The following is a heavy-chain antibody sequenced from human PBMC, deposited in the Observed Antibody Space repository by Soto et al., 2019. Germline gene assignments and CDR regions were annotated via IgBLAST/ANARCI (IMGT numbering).Heavy chain of an antibody. CDR1: GVTFSGYA. D-gene: IGHD2-15*01. CDR2: IIPIFGTA. J-gene: IGHJ3*02. CDR3: ARDRRPGAPTQVDAFDI. Sequence: VASVKVSCNASGVTFSGYAISWERQAPGQGLEWMGGIIPIFGTANYAQKFQGRVTITADKSTSSAYMQLSSLRSEDTAVYYCARDRRPGAPTQVDAFDIWGQGTMVTVSS. V-gene: IGHV1-69*06.